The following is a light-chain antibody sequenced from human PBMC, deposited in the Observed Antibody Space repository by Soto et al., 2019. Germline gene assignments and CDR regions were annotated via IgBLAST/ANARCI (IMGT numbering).Light chain of an antibody. Sequence: QSVLTQPPSVSAAPGQKVTLSCSGSSSNIGNNYVSWYQQLPGTAPKLLIYDNNKRPSGIPDRFSGSKSGTSATLGITGRQTGDEADYYCGTWDSSLSTYVFGTGTKLTVL. CDR1: SSNIGNNY. CDR3: GTWDSSLSTYV. J-gene: IGLJ1*01. CDR2: DNN. V-gene: IGLV1-51*01.